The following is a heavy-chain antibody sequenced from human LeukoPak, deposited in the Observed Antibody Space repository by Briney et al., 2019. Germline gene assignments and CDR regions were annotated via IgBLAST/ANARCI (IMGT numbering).Heavy chain of an antibody. Sequence: SETLSLTCAVHGGSFSGYYWTWIRQPPGKGLEWIGEINHSGSTNYNPSLKSRVTISVDTSKNQFSLKLSSVTAADTAVCYCARGGGLARPTRFDYWGQGTLVTVSS. V-gene: IGHV4-34*01. CDR3: ARGGGLARPTRFDY. CDR2: INHSGST. CDR1: GGSFSGYY. D-gene: IGHD3-3*02. J-gene: IGHJ4*02.